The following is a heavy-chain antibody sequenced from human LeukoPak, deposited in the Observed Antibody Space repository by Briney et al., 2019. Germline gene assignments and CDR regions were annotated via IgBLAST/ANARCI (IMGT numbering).Heavy chain of an antibody. Sequence: GGSLRLSCAASGFTFNSYAMSWVRQAPGKGPEWVSTIYYAGGDTYYADSVKGRFTVSRDNINNAPHLQMDSLRVEDTAVYYCAKDHGAAVVPRRFDYWGRGTLVTVSS. J-gene: IGHJ4*02. CDR2: IYYAGGDT. V-gene: IGHV3-23*01. CDR3: AKDHGAAVVPRRFDY. D-gene: IGHD2-21*01. CDR1: GFTFNSYA.